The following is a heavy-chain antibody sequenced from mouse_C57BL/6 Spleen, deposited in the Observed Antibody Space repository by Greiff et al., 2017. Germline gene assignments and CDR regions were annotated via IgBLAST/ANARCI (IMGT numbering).Heavy chain of an antibody. D-gene: IGHD2-14*01. CDR2: ISGGGGNT. J-gene: IGHJ2*01. CDR3: ARHREYDGGYFDY. V-gene: IGHV5-9*01. Sequence: EVQLVESGGGLVKPGGSLKLSCAASGFTFSSYTMSWVRQTPEKRLEWVATISGGGGNTYYPDSVKGRFTISRDNAKNTLYLQMSRLRSEDTALYYCARHREYDGGYFDYWGQGTTLTVSS. CDR1: GFTFSSYT.